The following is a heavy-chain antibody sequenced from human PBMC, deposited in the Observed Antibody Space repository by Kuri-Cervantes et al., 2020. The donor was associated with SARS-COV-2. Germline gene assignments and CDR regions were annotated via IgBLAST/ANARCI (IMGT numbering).Heavy chain of an antibody. CDR1: GFTFSSYA. J-gene: IGHJ4*02. CDR3: AKDGWELPNDY. CDR2: ISGSGGST. Sequence: GGSLRLSCAASGFTFSSYATSWVRQAPGKGLEWVSAISGSGGSTYYADSVKGRFTISRDNSKNTLYLQMNSLRAEDAAVYYCAKDGWELPNDYWGQGTLVTVSS. V-gene: IGHV3-23*01. D-gene: IGHD1-26*01.